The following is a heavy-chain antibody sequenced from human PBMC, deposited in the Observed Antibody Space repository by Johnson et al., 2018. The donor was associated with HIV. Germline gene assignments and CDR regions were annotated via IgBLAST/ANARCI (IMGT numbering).Heavy chain of an antibody. D-gene: IGHD3-3*01. CDR1: GFTFSSYA. Sequence: QVQLVESGGGVVQPGGSLRLSCAASGFTFSSYAMHWVRQAPGKGLEWVAVISYDGSNKYYADSVKGRFTISRDNSKNTLYLQMNSLRAEDTAVYYFTRDSPTYYNFWSGYPADAFDIWGQGTMVTVSS. CDR3: TRDSPTYYNFWSGYPADAFDI. V-gene: IGHV3-30-3*01. CDR2: ISYDGSNK. J-gene: IGHJ3*02.